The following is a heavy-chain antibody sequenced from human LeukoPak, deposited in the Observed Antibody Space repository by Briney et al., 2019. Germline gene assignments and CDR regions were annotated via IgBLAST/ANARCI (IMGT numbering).Heavy chain of an antibody. CDR3: ARRKPHWGCSSTSCYEGYYYYMDV. Sequence: SETLSLTCAVYGGSFSGYYWSWIRQPPGKGLEWIGEINHSGSTNYNPSLKSRVTISVDTSKNQFSLKLSSVTAADTAVYYCARRKPHWGCSSTSCYEGYYYYMDVWGKGTTVTISS. D-gene: IGHD2-2*01. J-gene: IGHJ6*03. CDR1: GGSFSGYY. CDR2: INHSGST. V-gene: IGHV4-34*01.